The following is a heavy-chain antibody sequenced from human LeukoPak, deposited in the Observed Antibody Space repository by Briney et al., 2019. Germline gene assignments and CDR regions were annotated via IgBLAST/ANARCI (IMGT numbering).Heavy chain of an antibody. CDR2: INTGTGNP. J-gene: IGHJ4*02. CDR3: ASMGSYSFDY. D-gene: IGHD2-21*01. Sequence: ASVKVSCKTSGYTFTNYAINWVRQAPGQGLEFMGWINTGTGNPTYAQDFKGRFVFSLDTSVSTAYLQISILKPGDTAVYYCASMGSYSFDYWGQGTLVTVSS. CDR1: GYTFTNYA. V-gene: IGHV7-4-1*02.